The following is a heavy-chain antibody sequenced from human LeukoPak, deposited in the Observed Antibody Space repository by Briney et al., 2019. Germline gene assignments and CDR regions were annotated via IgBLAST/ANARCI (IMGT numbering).Heavy chain of an antibody. V-gene: IGHV4-61*05. Sequence: SETLSLTCTVSGGSISSSSYYWGWIRQPPGKGLEWVGYIYYSGSTNYNPSLKSRVTISVDTSKNQFSLKLSSVTAADTAVYYCARVDMVGASEFDYWGQGTLVTVSS. J-gene: IGHJ4*02. D-gene: IGHD1-26*01. CDR3: ARVDMVGASEFDY. CDR2: IYYSGST. CDR1: GGSISSSSYY.